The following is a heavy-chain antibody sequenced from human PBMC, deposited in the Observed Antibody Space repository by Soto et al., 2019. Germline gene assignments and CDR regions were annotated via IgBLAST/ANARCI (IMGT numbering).Heavy chain of an antibody. CDR1: GGSISSYY. CDR3: ARQGFWSGYYHFSYFDY. J-gene: IGHJ4*02. V-gene: IGHV4-59*08. CDR2: IYYSGST. Sequence: SETLSLTRTVSGGSISSYYWSWIRQPPGKGLEWIGYIYYSGSTNYNPSLKSRVTISVDTSKNQFSLKLSSVTAADTAVYYCARQGFWSGYYHFSYFDYWGQGTLVTVSS. D-gene: IGHD3-3*01.